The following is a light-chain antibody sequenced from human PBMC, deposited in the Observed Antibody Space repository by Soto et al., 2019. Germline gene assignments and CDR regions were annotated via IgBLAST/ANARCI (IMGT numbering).Light chain of an antibody. CDR2: HAS. CDR1: QSISTY. CDR3: QQYYMYSYT. Sequence: DIQMTQPSTLSASVGDRVTLHCRASQSISTYLAWYQQKPGKAPKVLIYHASNLESGVPSRFSGGGSGTGFTLTISSLQPDDFATYYCQQYYMYSYTFGQGTKLDIK. J-gene: IGKJ2*01. V-gene: IGKV1-5*01.